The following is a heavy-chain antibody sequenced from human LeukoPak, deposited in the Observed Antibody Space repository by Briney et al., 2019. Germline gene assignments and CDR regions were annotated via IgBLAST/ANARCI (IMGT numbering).Heavy chain of an antibody. V-gene: IGHV1-46*01. CDR2: INPSGGST. Sequence: ASVKVSCKASGYTFTGYYMHWVRQAPGQGLEWMGIINPSGGSTSYAQKFQGRVTMTRDMSTSTVYMELSSLRSEDTAVYYCARALYYYGSGSYGYYFDYWGQGTLVTVSS. D-gene: IGHD3-10*01. J-gene: IGHJ4*02. CDR1: GYTFTGYY. CDR3: ARALYYYGSGSYGYYFDY.